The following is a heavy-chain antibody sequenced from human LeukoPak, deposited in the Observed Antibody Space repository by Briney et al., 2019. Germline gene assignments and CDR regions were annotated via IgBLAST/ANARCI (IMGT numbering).Heavy chain of an antibody. Sequence: GGSLRLSCAASGFTFRSYWMSWVRQAPGKGLEWVANIKQDGSEKYYVDSVKGRFTISRDNAKNSLYLQMNSLRAEDTAVYYCARMFSPRLRFLDSNWFDPWGQGTLVTVSS. CDR1: GFTFRSYW. J-gene: IGHJ5*02. D-gene: IGHD3-3*01. CDR3: ARMFSPRLRFLDSNWFDP. CDR2: IKQDGSEK. V-gene: IGHV3-7*01.